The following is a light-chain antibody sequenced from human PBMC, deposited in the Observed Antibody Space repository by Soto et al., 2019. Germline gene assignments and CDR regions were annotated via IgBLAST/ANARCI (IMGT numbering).Light chain of an antibody. J-gene: IGKJ4*01. Sequence: EIVFTQSPATLSFSPGERATLSCRASQSVSSYLAWYQQKPGQAPRLLIYDASNRATGIPARFSGSGSGTDFTLTISSLEPEDFAVYYCLQYSNWPLTFGGGTKVDIK. V-gene: IGKV3-11*01. CDR3: LQYSNWPLT. CDR1: QSVSSY. CDR2: DAS.